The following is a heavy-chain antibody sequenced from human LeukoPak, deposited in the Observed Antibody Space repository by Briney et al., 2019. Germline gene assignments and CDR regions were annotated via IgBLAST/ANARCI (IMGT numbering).Heavy chain of an antibody. CDR3: AKDYGILTGYYWGSDY. D-gene: IGHD3-9*01. CDR1: GFTFSSYA. CDR2: ISGSGGST. Sequence: GGSLRLSCAASGFTFSSYAMSWVRQAPGKGLEWVSAISGSGGSTYYADSVKGRFTISRDNSKNTLYLQMNSLRAEDTAVYYCAKDYGILTGYYWGSDYWGQGTLVTVSS. V-gene: IGHV3-23*01. J-gene: IGHJ4*02.